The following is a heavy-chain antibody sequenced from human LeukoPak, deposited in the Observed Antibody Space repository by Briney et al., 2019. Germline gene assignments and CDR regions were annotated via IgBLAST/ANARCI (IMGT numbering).Heavy chain of an antibody. CDR3: ARGIVVVPAAIRRWWFDP. D-gene: IGHD2-2*02. J-gene: IGHJ5*02. CDR1: GGSISSYY. V-gene: IGHV4-59*01. CDR2: IYYSGST. Sequence: PSETLSLTCTVSGGSISSYYWSWIRQPPGKGLEWIGYIYYSGSTNYNPSLKGRVTISVDTSKNQFSLKLSSMTAADTAVYYCARGIVVVPAAIRRWWFDPWGQGTLVTVSS.